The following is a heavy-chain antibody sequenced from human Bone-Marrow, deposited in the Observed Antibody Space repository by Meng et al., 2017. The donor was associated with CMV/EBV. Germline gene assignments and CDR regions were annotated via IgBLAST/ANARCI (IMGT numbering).Heavy chain of an antibody. CDR1: GGSISSYY. V-gene: IGHV4-59*01. CDR2: IYYSGST. Sequence: SETLSLTCTVSGGSISSYYWSWIRQPPGKGLEWIGYIYYSGSTNYNPSLKSRVTISVDTPKNQFSLKLSSVTAADTAVYYCARGRSSGSTPFDYWGQGTLVTVSS. CDR3: ARGRSSGSTPFDY. D-gene: IGHD5-12*01. J-gene: IGHJ4*02.